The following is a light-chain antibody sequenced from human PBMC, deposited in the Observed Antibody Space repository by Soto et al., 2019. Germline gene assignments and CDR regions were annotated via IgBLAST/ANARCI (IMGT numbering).Light chain of an antibody. CDR2: LGS. Sequence: DIVMTQSPLSLPVTPGEPASISCRSSQSLVQSNGYNYLDWYLQKPGQSPQLLIYLGSNRASGVPDRFSGSGSGTDFTLKISRVDAEDVGVYFCMQALQTPLTFGGGTRVEIK. J-gene: IGKJ4*01. CDR1: QSLVQSNGYNY. V-gene: IGKV2-28*01. CDR3: MQALQTPLT.